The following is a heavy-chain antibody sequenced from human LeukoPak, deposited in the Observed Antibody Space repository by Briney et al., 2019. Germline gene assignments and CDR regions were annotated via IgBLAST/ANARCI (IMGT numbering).Heavy chain of an antibody. CDR1: GYTFTSYG. J-gene: IGHJ4*02. CDR2: ISAYNGNT. D-gene: IGHD2-15*01. V-gene: IGHV1-18*01. CDR3: ASALGYCSGGSCYSTPEFDY. Sequence: ASVKVSCKASGYTFTSYGISWVRQAPGQGLEWMGWISAYNGNTNYAQKLQGRVTMTTDTSTSTAYMELRSLRSEDTAVYYCASALGYCSGGSCYSTPEFDYWGQGTLVTVSS.